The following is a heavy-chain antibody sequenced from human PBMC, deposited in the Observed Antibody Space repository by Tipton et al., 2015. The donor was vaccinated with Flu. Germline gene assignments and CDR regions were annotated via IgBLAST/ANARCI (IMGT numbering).Heavy chain of an antibody. CDR2: IYWDDDK. Sequence: LVKPTQTLTLTCTFSGFSLSTSGVGVGWIRQPPGKALEWLALIYWDDDKRYSPSLKSRLTITKDTSKNQVVLTMTNMDPVDTATYYCAHSPTSCYLFCGGWFDPWGQGTLVTVSS. CDR1: GFSLSTSGVG. D-gene: IGHD2-2*01. J-gene: IGHJ5*02. V-gene: IGHV2-5*02. CDR3: AHSPTSCYLFCGGWFDP.